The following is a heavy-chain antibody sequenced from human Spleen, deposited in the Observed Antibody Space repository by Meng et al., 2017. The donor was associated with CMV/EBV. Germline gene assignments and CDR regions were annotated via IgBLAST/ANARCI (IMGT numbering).Heavy chain of an antibody. CDR3: ARGVYYFDY. Sequence: GESLKISCAASGFTFSSYAMHWVRQAPGKGLEWVAVISYDGSNKYYADSVKGRFTISRDNSKNTLYLQMNSLRAEDTAVYYCARGVYYFDYWGQGTLVTVSS. CDR1: GFTFSSYA. V-gene: IGHV3-30-3*01. CDR2: ISYDGSNK. J-gene: IGHJ4*02.